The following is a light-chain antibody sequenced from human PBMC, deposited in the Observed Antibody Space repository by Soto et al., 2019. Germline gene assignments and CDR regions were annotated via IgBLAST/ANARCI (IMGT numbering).Light chain of an antibody. Sequence: SSLSASTGDRVTITCRASQGISSYLAWYQQKLGKAPKLLIYAASTLQSGVPSRFSGIGSGTDFTLTISCLQSEDFATYYCQQYYSYLITFGQGTRLEIK. V-gene: IGKV1-8*01. CDR1: QGISSY. J-gene: IGKJ5*01. CDR3: QQYYSYLIT. CDR2: AAS.